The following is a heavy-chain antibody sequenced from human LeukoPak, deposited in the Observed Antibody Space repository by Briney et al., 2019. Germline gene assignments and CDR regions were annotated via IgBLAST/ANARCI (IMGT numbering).Heavy chain of an antibody. CDR3: ARVDYYDSSGYYYIRWFDP. CDR1: GFTFDDYG. D-gene: IGHD3-22*01. CDR2: INWNGGST. J-gene: IGHJ5*02. V-gene: IGHV3-20*04. Sequence: GGSLRLSCAASGFTFDDYGMSWVRQAPGKGLEWVSGINWNGGSTGYADSVKGRFTISRDNAKNSMYLQMNSLRAEDTAVYYCARVDYYDSSGYYYIRWFDPWGQGTLVTVSS.